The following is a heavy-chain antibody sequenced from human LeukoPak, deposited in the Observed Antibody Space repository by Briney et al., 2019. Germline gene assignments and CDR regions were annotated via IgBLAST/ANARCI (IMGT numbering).Heavy chain of an antibody. V-gene: IGHV4-38-2*02. CDR3: ARGPGYYYFDY. D-gene: IGHD5-18*01. Sequence: PSETLSLTCTVSGGSISSYYWGWTRQPPGKGLEWIGSIYHSGSTSYNPSLKSRVTMSVDTSKNQFSLKLSSVTAADTAVYYCARGPGYYYFDYWGQGTLVTVSS. CDR1: GGSISSYY. CDR2: IYHSGST. J-gene: IGHJ4*02.